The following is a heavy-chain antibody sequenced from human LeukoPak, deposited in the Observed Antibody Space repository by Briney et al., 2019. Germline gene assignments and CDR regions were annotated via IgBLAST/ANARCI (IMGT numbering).Heavy chain of an antibody. CDR2: ISYDGSNK. Sequence: PGRSLRLSCAASGFTFSNYAMHWVRQAPGKGLEWVAVISYDGSNKYYADSVKGRFTISRDNAKNSLYLQMNSLRAEDTAVYYCARLWGNWNYVDYWGQGTLVTVSS. D-gene: IGHD1-1*01. V-gene: IGHV3-30*04. CDR3: ARLWGNWNYVDY. CDR1: GFTFSNYA. J-gene: IGHJ4*02.